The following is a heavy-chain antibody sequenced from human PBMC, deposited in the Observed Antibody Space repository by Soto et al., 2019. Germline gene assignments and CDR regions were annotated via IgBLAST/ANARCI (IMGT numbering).Heavy chain of an antibody. V-gene: IGHV1-69*01. CDR1: GGTFSSYA. CDR2: IIPIFGTA. Sequence: QVQLVQSGAEVKKPGSSVKVSCKASGGTFSSYAISWVRQAPGQGLEWMGGIIPIFGTANYAQKFQGRVTITADESTRTADMELRSLRSEDTAVYYCARVSRSGYHKHFEHDPIVWGQGTNVTFSS. D-gene: IGHD3-3*01. CDR3: ARVSRSGYHKHFEHDPIV. J-gene: IGHJ6*02.